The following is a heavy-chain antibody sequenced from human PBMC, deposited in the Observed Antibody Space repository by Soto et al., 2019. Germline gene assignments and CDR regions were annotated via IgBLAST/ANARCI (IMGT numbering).Heavy chain of an antibody. D-gene: IGHD2-21*02. J-gene: IGHJ4*02. CDR1: GFTFSSYA. CDR3: AKDRWDIVVVTAHDY. V-gene: IGHV3-23*01. Sequence: EVQLLESGGGLVQPGGSLRLSCAASGFTFSSYAMSWVRQAPGKGLEWVSAISGSGGSTYYADSVKGRFTIYRDNSKNTLYLQRNSLRAEDTAVYYCAKDRWDIVVVTAHDYWGQGTLVTVSS. CDR2: ISGSGGST.